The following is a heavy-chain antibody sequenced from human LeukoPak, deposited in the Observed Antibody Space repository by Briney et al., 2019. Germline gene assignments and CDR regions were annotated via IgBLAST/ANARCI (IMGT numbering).Heavy chain of an antibody. D-gene: IGHD6-19*01. Sequence: GGSLRLSCAASGFTFSSYAMSWVRQAPGKGLEWVSAISGSGGSTYYADSVKGRFTISRDNSKNTLYLQMNSLRAEDTAVYYCARDRIAVAGKDYYYGMDVWGQGTTVTVSS. CDR1: GFTFSSYA. CDR2: ISGSGGST. J-gene: IGHJ6*02. CDR3: ARDRIAVAGKDYYYGMDV. V-gene: IGHV3-23*01.